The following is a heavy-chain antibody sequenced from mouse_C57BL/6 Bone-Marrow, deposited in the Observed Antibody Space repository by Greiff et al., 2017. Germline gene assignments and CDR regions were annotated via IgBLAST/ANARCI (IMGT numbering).Heavy chain of an antibody. CDR3: ARSGYYIYYYAMDY. J-gene: IGHJ4*01. CDR2: IYPRSGNT. D-gene: IGHD2-3*01. Sequence: QVQLKQSGAELARPGASVKLSCKASGYTFTSYGISWVKQRPGQGLEWIGEIYPRSGNTYYNEKFKGKATLTADKSSSTAYMELRSLTSEDSAVYFCARSGYYIYYYAMDYWGQGTSVTVSS. V-gene: IGHV1-81*01. CDR1: GYTFTSYG.